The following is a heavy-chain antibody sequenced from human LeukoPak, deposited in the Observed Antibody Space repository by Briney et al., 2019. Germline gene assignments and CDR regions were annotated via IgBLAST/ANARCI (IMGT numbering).Heavy chain of an antibody. CDR3: ARESIAARLVYTY. CDR2: ISSSSSYI. V-gene: IGHV3-21*01. CDR1: GFTFSSYW. Sequence: PGGSLRLSCAASGFTFSSYWMSWVRQAPGKGLEWVSSISSSSSYIYYADSVKGRFTISRDNAKNSLYLQMNSLRAEDTAVYYCARESIAARLVYTYWGQGTLVTVSS. D-gene: IGHD6-6*01. J-gene: IGHJ4*02.